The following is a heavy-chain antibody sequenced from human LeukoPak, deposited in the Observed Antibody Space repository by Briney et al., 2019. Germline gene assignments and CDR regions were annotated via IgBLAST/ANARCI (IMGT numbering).Heavy chain of an antibody. V-gene: IGHV3-30*18. CDR1: GFTFSSYG. Sequence: GGSLRLSCAASGFTFSSYGMHWVRQAPGKGLEWVAVISYDGSNKYYADSVKGRFTISRDNSKNTLYLQMNSLRAEDTAVYYCAKDVGLRTVAYYYMDVWGKGTTVTVSS. D-gene: IGHD4-11*01. CDR2: ISYDGSNK. CDR3: AKDVGLRTVAYYYMDV. J-gene: IGHJ6*03.